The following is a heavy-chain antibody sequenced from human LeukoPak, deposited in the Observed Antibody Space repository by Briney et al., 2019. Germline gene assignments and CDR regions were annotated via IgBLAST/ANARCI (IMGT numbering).Heavy chain of an antibody. CDR2: IYYSGST. CDR1: GGSISSGDYY. D-gene: IGHD5-18*01. CDR3: ARENVGTAIALDY. V-gene: IGHV4-30-4*01. Sequence: SETLSLTCTVSGGSISSGDYYWSWIRQPPGKGLEWIGYIYYSGSTYYNPSLKSRVTISVDTSKNQFSLKLSSVTAADTAVYYCARENVGTAIALDYWGQGTLVTVSS. J-gene: IGHJ4*02.